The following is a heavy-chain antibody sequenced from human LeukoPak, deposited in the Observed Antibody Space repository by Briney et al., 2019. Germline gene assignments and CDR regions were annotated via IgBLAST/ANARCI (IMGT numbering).Heavy chain of an antibody. J-gene: IGHJ4*02. CDR1: DYTFTDYG. Sequence: ASVTVSCKASDYTFTDYGISWVRQAPGQGLEWMGWISAYSGNTNYAQNVQGRVIMTTDTSTSTAYMELTSLRSDDTAVYYCARDCRSTNCYKVFDYWGQGTPVTVSS. D-gene: IGHD2-2*02. CDR2: ISAYSGNT. V-gene: IGHV1-18*01. CDR3: ARDCRSTNCYKVFDY.